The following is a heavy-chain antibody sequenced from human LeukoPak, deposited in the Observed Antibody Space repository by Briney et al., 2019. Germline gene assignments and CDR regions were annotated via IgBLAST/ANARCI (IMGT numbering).Heavy chain of an antibody. CDR3: ARDGPTVTTTYYMDV. Sequence: PGGSLRLSCVASGFIFSDYSMDWVRQAPGKGLEWVSSISSSSAYIFYSDSVKGRFTISRDNAQSSLYLQMNSLRAEDTAVYYCARDGPTVTTTYYMDVWGKGTTVTVSS. CDR1: GFIFSDYS. D-gene: IGHD4-17*01. CDR2: ISSSSAYI. V-gene: IGHV3-21*06. J-gene: IGHJ6*03.